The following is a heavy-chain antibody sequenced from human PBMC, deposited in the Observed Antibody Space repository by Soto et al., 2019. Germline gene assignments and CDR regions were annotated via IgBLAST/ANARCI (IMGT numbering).Heavy chain of an antibody. CDR3: VHRTERVEGNNLTRWFDP. D-gene: IGHD1-1*01. J-gene: IGHJ5*02. V-gene: IGHV2-5*01. CDR2: IYYNDDK. Sequence: QITLKESGPTLVKPTQTLTLTCSFSGFSLSSGGVGVAWIRQPPGQALEWLAIIYYNDDKRYSPSLKSRLTITKDTSKNQVVLTMTSMDPVDTATYYCVHRTERVEGNNLTRWFDPWGQGTLVTVSS. CDR1: GFSLSSGGVG.